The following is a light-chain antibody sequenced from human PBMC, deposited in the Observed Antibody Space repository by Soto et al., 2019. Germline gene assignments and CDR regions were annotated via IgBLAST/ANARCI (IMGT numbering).Light chain of an antibody. CDR3: QQYYSYPLYT. CDR1: QGISSY. J-gene: IGKJ2*01. CDR2: AAS. V-gene: IGKV1-8*01. Sequence: AIRMTQSPSSFSASTGDRVTITCRASQGISSYLAWYQQKPGKAPKLLIYAASTLQSGVPSRFXGSGSRTDFTLTISCLQSEDFATYYCQQYYSYPLYTFGQGTKLEIK.